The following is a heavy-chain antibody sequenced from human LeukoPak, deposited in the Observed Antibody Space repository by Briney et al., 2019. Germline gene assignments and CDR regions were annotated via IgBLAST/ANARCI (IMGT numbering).Heavy chain of an antibody. Sequence: GGTLRLSCAASGFTFSSYALSWVRQAPGKGLEWVSPISSSGGSTFYAASVKGRFTISRDNSKNTPHLQMNILRAEDTAVYYCARCWNYVAYCGQGTLVTVSS. J-gene: IGHJ4*02. CDR2: ISSSGGST. CDR1: GFTFSSYA. CDR3: ARCWNYVAY. D-gene: IGHD4/OR15-4a*01. V-gene: IGHV3-23*01.